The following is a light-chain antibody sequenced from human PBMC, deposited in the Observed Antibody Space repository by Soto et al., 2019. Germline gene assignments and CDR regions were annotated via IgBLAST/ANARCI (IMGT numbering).Light chain of an antibody. CDR3: MQALQTGYT. Sequence: DIVMTQSPLSLPVTPGEPASISCRSSQSLLHSNGYNYLDWYLQKPGQSPQLLIYLGSNRASGVPDRFSGNGSGTDFTLKISRVEAEDVGVYYCMQALQTGYTFGQGTKLEIK. J-gene: IGKJ2*01. CDR1: QSLLHSNGYNY. V-gene: IGKV2-28*01. CDR2: LGS.